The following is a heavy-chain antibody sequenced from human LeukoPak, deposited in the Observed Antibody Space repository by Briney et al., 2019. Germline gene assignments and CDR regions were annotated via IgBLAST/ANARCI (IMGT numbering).Heavy chain of an antibody. CDR2: IGTAGDT. Sequence: PGGSLRLSCAASGFTFSIYDMHWVRQATGKGLEWVSAIGTAGDTYYPGSVKGRFTISRENAKNSLYLQMNSLRAGDTAVYYCARGGNAAAGTGAFDIWGQGTMVTVSS. V-gene: IGHV3-13*01. J-gene: IGHJ3*02. D-gene: IGHD6-13*01. CDR3: ARGGNAAAGTGAFDI. CDR1: GFTFSIYD.